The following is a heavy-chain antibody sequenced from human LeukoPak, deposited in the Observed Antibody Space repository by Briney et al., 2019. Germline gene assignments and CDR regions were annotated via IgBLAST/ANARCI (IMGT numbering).Heavy chain of an antibody. D-gene: IGHD3-22*01. CDR3: ARGYYYDSSGYYDY. Sequence: KPSETLSLTCTVSGGSISSYYWSWIRQPAGKGLEWLGRIYTSGSTNYNPSLKSRVTMSVGTSKNQFSLKQSSVTAADTAVYYCARGYYYDSSGYYDYWGQGTLVTVSS. CDR1: GGSISSYY. V-gene: IGHV4-4*07. J-gene: IGHJ4*02. CDR2: IYTSGST.